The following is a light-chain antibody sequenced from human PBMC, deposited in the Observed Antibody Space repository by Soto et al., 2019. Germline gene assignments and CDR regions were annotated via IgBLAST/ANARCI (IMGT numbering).Light chain of an antibody. CDR2: EVS. J-gene: IGLJ1*01. CDR3: YSFTAANTLYV. CDR1: TSDVGGYDY. V-gene: IGLV2-14*01. Sequence: QSVLTQPASVSGSPGQSITISCTGTTSDVGGYDYVSWYQQHPGQAPKLLIYEVSNRPSGVSHRFSGSKSGNTASLSISGLQAEDEADYYWYSFTAANTLYVFGTGTKVTVL.